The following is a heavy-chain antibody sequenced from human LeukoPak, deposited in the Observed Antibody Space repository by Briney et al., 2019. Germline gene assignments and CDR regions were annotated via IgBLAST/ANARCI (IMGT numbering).Heavy chain of an antibody. D-gene: IGHD2-15*01. CDR3: AKDSSEGYCSGGSCYSFDY. Sequence: GRSLRLSCAASGFTFSSYGMHWVRQAPGKGLEWVAVISYDGSNKYYADSVKGRFTISRDNSKNTLYLQMNSPRAEDTAVYYCAKDSSEGYCSGGSCYSFDYWGQGTLVTVSS. CDR1: GFTFSSYG. J-gene: IGHJ4*02. CDR2: ISYDGSNK. V-gene: IGHV3-30*18.